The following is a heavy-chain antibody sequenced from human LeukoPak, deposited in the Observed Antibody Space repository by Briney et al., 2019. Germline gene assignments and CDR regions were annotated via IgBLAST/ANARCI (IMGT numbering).Heavy chain of an antibody. V-gene: IGHV4-59*08. D-gene: IGHD6-19*01. Sequence: SETLSLTCAVYGGSFSGYYWSWIRQPPGKGLEWIGYIYYSGSTNYNPSLKSRVTISVDTSKNQFSLKLSSVTAADTAVYYCARRVISGGNDAFDIWGQGTMVTVSS. CDR3: ARRVISGGNDAFDI. CDR1: GGSFSGYY. J-gene: IGHJ3*02. CDR2: IYYSGST.